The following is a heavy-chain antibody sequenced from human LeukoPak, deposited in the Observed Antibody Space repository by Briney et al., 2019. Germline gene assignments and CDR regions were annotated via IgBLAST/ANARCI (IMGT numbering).Heavy chain of an antibody. CDR3: VRDSAFAFDI. CDR2: IHISGST. V-gene: IGHV3-66*01. Sequence: GGSLRLSCAASGFTVTSTYITWVRQAPGKGLEWVSIIHISGSTYYADSVRGRFTISRDNSKNTVYLQMNSLRADDTAVYYCVRDSAFAFDIWGQGTMVTVSS. J-gene: IGHJ3*02. D-gene: IGHD1-26*01. CDR1: GFTVTSTY.